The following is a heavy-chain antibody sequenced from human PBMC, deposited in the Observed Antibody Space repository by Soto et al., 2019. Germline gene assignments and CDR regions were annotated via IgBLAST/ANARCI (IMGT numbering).Heavy chain of an antibody. CDR2: MNPNSGNT. CDR3: ARVKLLRYFDWAPGY. V-gene: IGHV1-8*01. CDR1: GYTFTSYD. J-gene: IGHJ4*02. D-gene: IGHD3-9*01. Sequence: GASVKVSCKASGYTFTSYDINWVRQATGQGLEWMGWMNPNSGNTGYAQRFQGRVTMTRNTSISTAYMELSSLGSEDTAVYYCARVKLLRYFDWAPGYWGQGTLVTVSS.